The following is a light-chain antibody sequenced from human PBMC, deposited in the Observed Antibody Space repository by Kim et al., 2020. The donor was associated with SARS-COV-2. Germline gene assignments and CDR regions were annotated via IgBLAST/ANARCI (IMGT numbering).Light chain of an antibody. CDR3: QQTSSAPRT. CDR1: QDISRY. V-gene: IGKV1-39*01. J-gene: IGKJ1*01. CDR2: TAS. Sequence: ACVGDRVTITCRARQDISRYLNWYQQKPGKAPKLLIYTASSLQSGVPSRFTGSGSETDFTLTITSLQPEDFAIYYCQQTSSAPRTFGQGTKVDIK.